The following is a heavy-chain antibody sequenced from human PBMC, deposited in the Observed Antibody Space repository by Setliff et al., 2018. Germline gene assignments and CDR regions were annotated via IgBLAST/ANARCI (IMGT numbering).Heavy chain of an antibody. Sequence: ASVKVSCKASGYTFTSSGITWVRQAPGQGLEWMGWISAYTGNTNYAQKLQGRVTMTTDTSTSTAYMELRSLTSDDTAVYYCARDLNRWFGEFAFDSWGQGTMVTVSS. CDR1: GYTFTSSG. CDR3: ARDLNRWFGEFAFDS. J-gene: IGHJ3*02. CDR2: ISAYTGNT. D-gene: IGHD3-10*01. V-gene: IGHV1-18*01.